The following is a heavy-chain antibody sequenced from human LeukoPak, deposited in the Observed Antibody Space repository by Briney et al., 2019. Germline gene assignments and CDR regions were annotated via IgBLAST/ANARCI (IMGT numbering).Heavy chain of an antibody. Sequence: SQTLSLTCAISGDSVSSNSAAWNWIRQSPSRGLEWLGRTYYRSKWYNDYAVSVKSRMTINPDTSKNQFSLQLSSVTPEGTAVYYCARGVSYYDSSVYYENWFDPWGQGTLVTVSS. D-gene: IGHD3-22*01. CDR3: ARGVSYYDSSVYYENWFDP. CDR1: GDSVSSNSAA. J-gene: IGHJ5*02. V-gene: IGHV6-1*01. CDR2: TYYRSKWYN.